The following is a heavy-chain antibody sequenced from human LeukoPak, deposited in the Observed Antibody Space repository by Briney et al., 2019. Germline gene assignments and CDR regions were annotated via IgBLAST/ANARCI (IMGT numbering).Heavy chain of an antibody. D-gene: IGHD2-2*01. CDR1: GFTISNYW. J-gene: IGHJ4*02. Sequence: GGSLRLSCSASGFTISNYWMCWVRQAPGKGLEWVANIKQDESEKYYVESVKGRFTISRDNAKSSLYLQMNSLRAEDTAVYYCARALDSSSSRYQAFEEWGQGTLVTVSS. CDR2: IKQDESEK. CDR3: ARALDSSSSRYQAFEE. V-gene: IGHV3-7*01.